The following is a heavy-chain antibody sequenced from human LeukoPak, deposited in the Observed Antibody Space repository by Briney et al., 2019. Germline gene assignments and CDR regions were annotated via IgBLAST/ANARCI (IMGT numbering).Heavy chain of an antibody. V-gene: IGHV4-59*01. J-gene: IGHJ4*02. CDR1: GGSISSYY. Sequence: SETLSLTCTVSGGSISSYYWSWIRQPPGKGLEWIGTTYYGGSANNNPSLKSRVTISVDTSKKQFSLRLTSVTAADTAVYYCARDLGGFSTIWGQGTLVTVSS. CDR2: TYYGGSA. CDR3: ARDLGGFSTI. D-gene: IGHD6-13*01.